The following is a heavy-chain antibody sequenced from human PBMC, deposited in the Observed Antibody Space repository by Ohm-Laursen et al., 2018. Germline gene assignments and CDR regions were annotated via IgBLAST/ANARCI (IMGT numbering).Heavy chain of an antibody. D-gene: IGHD3-16*02. CDR3: ARDWALGELSLYYYFDY. Sequence: VASVKVSCKASGYTFTGYYMHWVRQAPGQGLEWMGWINPNSGGTNYAQKFQGRVTMTRDTSISTAYMELSRLRSDDTAVYYCARDWALGELSLYYYFDYWGQGTLVTVSS. CDR2: INPNSGGT. CDR1: GYTFTGYY. V-gene: IGHV1-2*02. J-gene: IGHJ4*02.